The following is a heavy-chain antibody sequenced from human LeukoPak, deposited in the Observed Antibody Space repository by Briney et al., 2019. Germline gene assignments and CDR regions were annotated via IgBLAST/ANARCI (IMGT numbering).Heavy chain of an antibody. J-gene: IGHJ4*02. V-gene: IGHV3-23*01. CDR1: GFTFSSYA. CDR2: ISGSGGST. CDR3: AKDLTKWGYYFDY. Sequence: PGGSLRLSCAASGFTFSSYAMSWVRQAPGKGLEWVSDISGSGGSTYYADSVKGRFTISRDNSKNTLYLQMNSLRAEDTAVYYCAKDLTKWGYYFDYWGQGTLVTVSS. D-gene: IGHD1-26*01.